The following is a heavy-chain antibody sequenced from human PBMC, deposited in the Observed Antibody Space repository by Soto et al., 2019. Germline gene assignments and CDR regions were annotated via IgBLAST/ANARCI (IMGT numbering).Heavy chain of an antibody. V-gene: IGHV3-30*18. J-gene: IGHJ4*02. D-gene: IGHD6-13*01. CDR2: ISYDGSNK. CDR3: AKDLIRMAAAGSDIDY. CDR1: GFTFASHG. Sequence: GGSLRLSCTASGFTFASHGMHWVRQAPGKGLEWVATISYDGSNKYYPDSVKGRFTISRDNSKNTLYLQLNNLRGEDTALYYCAKDLIRMAAAGSDIDYSGQGTLVTVST.